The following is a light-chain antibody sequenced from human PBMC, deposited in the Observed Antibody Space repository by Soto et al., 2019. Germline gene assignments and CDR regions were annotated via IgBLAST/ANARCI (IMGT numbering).Light chain of an antibody. V-gene: IGKV1-5*01. J-gene: IGKJ1*01. CDR1: QTISSC. CDR3: QQYNSYSLTWT. Sequence: DIQMTQSPSTLSGSVGDRVTITCRASQTISSCFAWYQQKPGKAPKLLIYDASSLESGVPSRFSGSGSGTEFTLTISSLQPDDFATYYCQQYNSYSLTWTFGQGTKVDIK. CDR2: DAS.